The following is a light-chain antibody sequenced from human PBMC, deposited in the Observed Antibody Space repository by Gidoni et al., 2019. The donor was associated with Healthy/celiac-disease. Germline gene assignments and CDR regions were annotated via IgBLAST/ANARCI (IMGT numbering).Light chain of an antibody. CDR3: QQYYRTPT. V-gene: IGKV4-1*01. J-gene: IGKJ4*01. CDR2: WAS. CDR1: QSVLYASNNKNF. Sequence: DIVVTQSPDSLTVSLGERATIYCKSSQSVLYASNNKNFLAWYQHKPRHPPRLLLSWASTRASGVPDRFIGSGSGTNFTLTISSLQAEDVALYYCQQYYRTPTFGGGTRVEI.